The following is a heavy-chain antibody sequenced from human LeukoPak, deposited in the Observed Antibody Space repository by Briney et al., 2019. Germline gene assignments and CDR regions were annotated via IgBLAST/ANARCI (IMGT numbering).Heavy chain of an antibody. D-gene: IGHD3-22*01. J-gene: IGHJ4*02. CDR2: IYPGDSDT. CDR3: ARHPPQYYYDSSGYCFDY. V-gene: IGHV5-51*01. Sequence: GESLKISCKGSGYSFTSYWIGWVRQMPGKGLEWMGIIYPGDSDTGYSPSFQGQVTISADKSISTAYLQWSSLKASDTAMYYCARHPPQYYYDSSGYCFDYWGQGTLVTVPS. CDR1: GYSFTSYW.